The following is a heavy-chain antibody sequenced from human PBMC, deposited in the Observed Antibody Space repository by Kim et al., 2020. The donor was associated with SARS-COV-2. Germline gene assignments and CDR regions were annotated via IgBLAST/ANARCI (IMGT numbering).Heavy chain of an antibody. Sequence: ASVKVSCKASGYTFTSYGISWVRQAPGQGLEWMGWISAYNVNTNYAQKLQGRVTMTTDTSTSTAYMELRSLRSDDTAVDYCASGGIDYAYYYGMDVWGQGTTVTVTS. J-gene: IGHJ6*02. CDR3: ASGGIDYAYYYGMDV. D-gene: IGHD4-17*01. CDR1: GYTFTSYG. CDR2: ISAYNVNT. V-gene: IGHV1-18*01.